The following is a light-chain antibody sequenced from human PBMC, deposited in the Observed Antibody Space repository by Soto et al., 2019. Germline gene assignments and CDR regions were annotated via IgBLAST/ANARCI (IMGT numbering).Light chain of an antibody. J-gene: IGKJ5*01. CDR3: QQYGSLIT. CDR1: QCVSSSY. CDR2: GAS. Sequence: EIVLTQSPGTLSLSPGERATLSCRASQCVSSSYLAWYQQKPGQAPRLLIYGASSRATGIPDRFSGSGSGTDFTLTISRLEPEDFAVYYCQQYGSLITFGQGTRLAI. V-gene: IGKV3-20*01.